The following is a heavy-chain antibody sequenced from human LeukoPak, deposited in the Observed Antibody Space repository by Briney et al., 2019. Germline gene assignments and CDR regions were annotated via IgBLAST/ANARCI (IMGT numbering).Heavy chain of an antibody. J-gene: IGHJ5*02. V-gene: IGHV3-21*01. D-gene: IGHD1-20*01. CDR1: GFTFSSYS. CDR2: ITRSSTSA. CDR3: ARDNWNDAPGGFDP. Sequence: GGSLRLSCAASGFTFSSYSMNWVRQAPGKGLEWVSSITRSSTSAYYTDSVRGRFTISRDNAKNSLYLQMNSLRAEDTAVYYCARDNWNDAPGGFDPWGQGTLVTVSS.